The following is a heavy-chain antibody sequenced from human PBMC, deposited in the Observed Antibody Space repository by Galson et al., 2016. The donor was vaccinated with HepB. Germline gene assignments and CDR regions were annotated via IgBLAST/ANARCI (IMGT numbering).Heavy chain of an antibody. V-gene: IGHV1-18*04. CDR3: ARGSYYYDSSGILRSYYYYGMDV. J-gene: IGHJ6*02. Sequence: SVKVSCKASGYTFTSYGISWVRQAPGQGLEWMGWISAYNGNTNYAQKLQGRVTMTTDTSTSTAYMELRSLRSYDTAVYYCARGSYYYDSSGILRSYYYYGMDVWGQGTTVTVSS. CDR1: GYTFTSYG. CDR2: ISAYNGNT. D-gene: IGHD3-22*01.